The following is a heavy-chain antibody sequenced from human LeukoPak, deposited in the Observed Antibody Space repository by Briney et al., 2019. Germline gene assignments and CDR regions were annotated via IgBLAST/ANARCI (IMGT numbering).Heavy chain of an antibody. Sequence: SETLSLTCTVSGDSISSSYWSWIRQPPGKGLEWLGYIYYGGSTNYNPSLKSRVTISVDTSKNQFSLNLSSVTAADTAVYYCARAHSSGWYVHHTNNWFDPWGQGTLVTVSS. CDR2: IYYGGST. D-gene: IGHD6-19*01. CDR3: ARAHSSGWYVHHTNNWFDP. V-gene: IGHV4-59*01. J-gene: IGHJ5*02. CDR1: GDSISSSY.